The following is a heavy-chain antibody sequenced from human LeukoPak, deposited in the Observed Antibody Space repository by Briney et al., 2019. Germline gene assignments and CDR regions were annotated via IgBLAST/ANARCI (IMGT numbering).Heavy chain of an antibody. Sequence: SETLSLTCTVSGGSISSYYWSWIRQPPGKGLEWIGYIYYSGSTNYNPSLKSRVTISVDTSKTQFSLNLISVTAADTAVYYCARVGSCSSTSCRDYWGQGTLVTVSS. CDR1: GGSISSYY. V-gene: IGHV4-59*08. J-gene: IGHJ4*02. CDR3: ARVGSCSSTSCRDY. D-gene: IGHD2-2*01. CDR2: IYYSGST.